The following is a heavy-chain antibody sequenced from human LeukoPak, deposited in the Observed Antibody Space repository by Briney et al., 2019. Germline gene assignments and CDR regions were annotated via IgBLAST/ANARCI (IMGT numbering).Heavy chain of an antibody. CDR3: ARVTDSGSFFDY. CDR1: GGTFSSYA. J-gene: IGHJ4*02. CDR2: IIPIFGTA. Sequence: SVKVSCKASGGTFSSYAISWVRQAPGQGLEWMGGIIPIFGTANYAQKFQGRVTITADESTSTAYMELSSLRSEDTAVYYCARVTDSGSFFDYWGQGTLVTVSS. V-gene: IGHV1-69*01. D-gene: IGHD6-19*01.